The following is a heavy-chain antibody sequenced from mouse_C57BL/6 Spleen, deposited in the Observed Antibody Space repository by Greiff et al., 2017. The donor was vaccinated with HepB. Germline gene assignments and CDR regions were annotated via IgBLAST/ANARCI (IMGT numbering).Heavy chain of an antibody. CDR2: IYPGSGST. CDR1: GYTFTSYW. J-gene: IGHJ4*01. Sequence: QVQLQQPGAELVKPGASVKMSCKAFGYTFTSYWITWVKQRPGHGLEWIGDIYPGSGSTNYNEKFKSKATLTVETSSSTAYMQLSSRTSEDSAVYYCARFYFGSSYEAMDYWGQGTSVTVSS. V-gene: IGHV1-55*01. D-gene: IGHD1-1*01. CDR3: ARFYFGSSYEAMDY.